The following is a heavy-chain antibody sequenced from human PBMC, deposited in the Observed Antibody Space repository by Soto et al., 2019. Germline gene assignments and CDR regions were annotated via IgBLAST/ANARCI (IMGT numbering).Heavy chain of an antibody. CDR1: GFTVSSHY. J-gene: IGHJ4*02. CDR2: IYSDGTR. V-gene: IGHV3-66*01. CDR3: ARGGALDC. Sequence: EVQLVESGGDLVQPGESLRLSCAASGFTVSSHYMSWVRQAPGKGLEWVSIIYSDGTRYYADSMKGRFTISRDNSKNTLYLQMNSLRGDDTAVYYCARGGALDCWGQGTLVTVSS.